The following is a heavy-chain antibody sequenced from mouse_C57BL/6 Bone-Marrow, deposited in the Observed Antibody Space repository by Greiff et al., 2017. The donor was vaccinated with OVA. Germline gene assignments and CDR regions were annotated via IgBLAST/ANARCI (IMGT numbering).Heavy chain of an antibody. J-gene: IGHJ3*01. V-gene: IGHV1-81*01. Sequence: QVQLQQSGAELARPGASVKLSCKASGYTFTSYGISWVKQRTGQGLEWIGEIYPRSGNTYYNEKFKGKATLTADKSSSTACMELRSLTSEDSAVYFCARERNSSGYVRFAYWGQGTLVTVSA. CDR3: ARERNSSGYVRFAY. CDR2: IYPRSGNT. D-gene: IGHD3-2*02. CDR1: GYTFTSYG.